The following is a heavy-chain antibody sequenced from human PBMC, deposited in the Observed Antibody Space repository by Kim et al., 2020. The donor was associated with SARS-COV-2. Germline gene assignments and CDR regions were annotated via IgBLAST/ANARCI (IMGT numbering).Heavy chain of an antibody. J-gene: IGHJ5*02. CDR1: GFTFSSYA. D-gene: IGHD2-2*01. Sequence: GGSLRLSCAASGFTFSSYAMHWVRQAPGKGLEWVAVISYDGSNKYYADSMKGRFTISRDNSKNTLYLQMNSLRAEDTAVYYCARGEKYQLLGNWFDPWGQGTLVTVSS. V-gene: IGHV3-30-3*01. CDR2: ISYDGSNK. CDR3: ARGEKYQLLGNWFDP.